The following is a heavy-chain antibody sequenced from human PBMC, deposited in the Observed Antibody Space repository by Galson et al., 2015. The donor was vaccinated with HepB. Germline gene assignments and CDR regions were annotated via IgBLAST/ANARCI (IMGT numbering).Heavy chain of an antibody. CDR3: ARDPGPAVYASSASGYGMDV. Sequence: SVKVSCKASGGTLGSYALSWVRQAPGQGLEWMGGIIPIFGTANYAQKFQGRVTITADESTSTAYMELSSLRSEDTAVYYCARDPGPAVYASSASGYGMDVWGQGTTVTVSS. CDR1: GGTLGSYA. V-gene: IGHV1-69*13. D-gene: IGHD2-8*01. CDR2: IIPIFGTA. J-gene: IGHJ6*02.